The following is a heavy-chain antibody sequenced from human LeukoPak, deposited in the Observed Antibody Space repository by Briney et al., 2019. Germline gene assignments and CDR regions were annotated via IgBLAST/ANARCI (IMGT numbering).Heavy chain of an antibody. CDR3: ARQTWIQLWFLDY. D-gene: IGHD5-18*01. CDR2: IYYSGNT. CDR1: GDSISSTNYY. J-gene: IGHJ4*02. V-gene: IGHV4-39*01. Sequence: SETLSLTCTVSGDSISSTNYYWDWIRQPPGKGLEWIGSIYYSGNTYYNPSLKSRVTISIDTSKNQFSLKLSSMTAADTAVYYCARQTWIQLWFLDYWGQGTLVTVSP.